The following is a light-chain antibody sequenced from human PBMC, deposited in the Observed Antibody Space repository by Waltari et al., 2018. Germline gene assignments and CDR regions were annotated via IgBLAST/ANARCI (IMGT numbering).Light chain of an antibody. Sequence: QSVLTQPPSVSGAPGQRVPISCPGSSSNIGAGYDVNWYQQLPGTAPKLLIYGNSNRPSGVPDRFSGSKSGTSASLAITGLQAEDEADYYCQSYDSSLSGSYVFGTGTKVTVL. CDR1: SSNIGAGYD. V-gene: IGLV1-40*01. J-gene: IGLJ1*01. CDR2: GNS. CDR3: QSYDSSLSGSYV.